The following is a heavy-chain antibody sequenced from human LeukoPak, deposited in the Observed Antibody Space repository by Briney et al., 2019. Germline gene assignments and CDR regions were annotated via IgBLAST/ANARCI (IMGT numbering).Heavy chain of an antibody. Sequence: SETLSLTCTVSGGSISSYYWSWIRQPPGKGLEWIGYIYYSGSTNYNPFLKSRVTISVDTSKNQFSLKLSSVTAADTAVYYCARYCSGGSCYSDYYYYGMDVWGQGTTVTVSS. CDR1: GGSISSYY. CDR2: IYYSGST. D-gene: IGHD2-15*01. CDR3: ARYCSGGSCYSDYYYYGMDV. V-gene: IGHV4-59*08. J-gene: IGHJ6*02.